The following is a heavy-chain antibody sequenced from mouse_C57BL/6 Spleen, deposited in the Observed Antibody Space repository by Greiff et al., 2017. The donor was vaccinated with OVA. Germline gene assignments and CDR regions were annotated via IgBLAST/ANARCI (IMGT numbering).Heavy chain of an antibody. Sequence: EVQLQQSGPVLVKPGASVKMSCKASGYTFTDYYMNWVKQSHGKSLEWIGVINPYNGGTSYNQKFKGKATLTVDKSSSTAYMELNSLTSEDSAVYYCAREVTTVVARTAFDYWGQGTTLTVSS. V-gene: IGHV1-19*01. CDR2: INPYNGGT. CDR1: GYTFTDYY. CDR3: AREVTTVVARTAFDY. J-gene: IGHJ2*01. D-gene: IGHD1-1*01.